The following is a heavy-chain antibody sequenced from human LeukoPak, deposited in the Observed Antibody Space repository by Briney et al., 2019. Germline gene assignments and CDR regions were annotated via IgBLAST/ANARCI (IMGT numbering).Heavy chain of an antibody. J-gene: IGHJ4*02. D-gene: IGHD3-22*01. V-gene: IGHV1-46*01. Sequence: ASVKVSCKASGYTFTSYYMHWVRQAPGQGLEWMGIINPSGGSTSYAQKFQGRVTMTTDTSTSTAYTELRSLRSDDTAVYYCAREGYYDSSGYLIPGFDYWGQGTLVTVSS. CDR3: AREGYYDSSGYLIPGFDY. CDR1: GYTFTSYY. CDR2: INPSGGST.